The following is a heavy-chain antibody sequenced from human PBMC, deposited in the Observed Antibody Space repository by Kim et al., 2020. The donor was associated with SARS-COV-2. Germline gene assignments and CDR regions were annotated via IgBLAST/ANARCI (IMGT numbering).Heavy chain of an antibody. J-gene: IGHJ3*02. D-gene: IGHD3-3*02. V-gene: IGHV3-73*01. CDR1: GFTFSDSA. CDR3: TRVPGTPLAFWDYFDI. CDR2: IRSKANTYAT. Sequence: GGSLRLSCAASGFTFSDSAIHWVRQASGKGLEWVGRIRSKANTYATAYAASVKGRFTISRDDSKNTAYLQMNSLKTEDTAVYFCTRVPGTPLAFWDYFDIWGQGTMVTVSS.